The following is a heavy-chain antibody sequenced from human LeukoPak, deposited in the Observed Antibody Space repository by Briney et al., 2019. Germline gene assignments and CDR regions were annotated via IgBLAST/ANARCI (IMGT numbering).Heavy chain of an antibody. V-gene: IGHV4-4*02. CDR1: GGSISSRNW. J-gene: IGHJ4*02. CDR2: IYHSGST. D-gene: IGHD4-17*01. Sequence: SETLSLTCAVSGGSISSRNWWSWIRQPPGKGLEWIGEIYHSGSTNYNPSLKTRVTISVDKSKNQFSLKLSSVTAADTAVYYCARASHDYGDYSHFDYWGQGTLVTVSS. CDR3: ARASHDYGDYSHFDY.